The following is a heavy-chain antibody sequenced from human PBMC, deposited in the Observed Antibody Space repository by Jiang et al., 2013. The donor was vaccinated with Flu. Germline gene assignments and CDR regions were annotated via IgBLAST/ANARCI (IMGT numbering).Heavy chain of an antibody. J-gene: IGHJ6*02. D-gene: IGHD2-15*01. CDR1: GYSFSSYW. CDR3: ARRVYCSGGRCLDYGMDV. Sequence: GAEVKKPGESLKISCKGSGYSFSSYWIGWVRQMPGKGLEWMGIIYPGNSDTRYSPSVQGQVTISADKSITTAYLQWSSLKASDTAMYYCARRVYCSGGRCLDYGMDVWGQGTTVTVS. V-gene: IGHV5-51*01. CDR2: IYPGNSDT.